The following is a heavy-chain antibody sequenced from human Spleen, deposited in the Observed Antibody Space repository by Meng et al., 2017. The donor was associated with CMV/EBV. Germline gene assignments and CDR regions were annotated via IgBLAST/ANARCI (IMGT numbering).Heavy chain of an antibody. J-gene: IGHJ4*02. Sequence: SETLSLTCAVYGGSFTDYYWSWIRQPPGKGLEWIGEINHIGSTNYNPSLKSRVTISVDTSKNQFSLKLSSVIAADTAVYYCARTSTYCTATSCYTDYFDYWGQGTLVTVSS. CDR3: ARTSTYCTATSCYTDYFDY. V-gene: IGHV4-34*01. CDR1: GGSFTDYY. CDR2: INHIGST. D-gene: IGHD2-2*02.